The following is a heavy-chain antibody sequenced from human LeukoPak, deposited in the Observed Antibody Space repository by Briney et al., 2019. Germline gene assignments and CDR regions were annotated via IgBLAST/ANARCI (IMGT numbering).Heavy chain of an antibody. J-gene: IGHJ4*02. Sequence: GGSLRLSCAASGFTFSSYAMHWVRQAPGKGLEWVAVISYDGSNKYYADSVKGRFTTSRDNSKNTLYLQMNSLRAEDTAVYYCAREVELRYFDYWGQGTLVTVSS. CDR2: ISYDGSNK. CDR3: AREVELRYFDY. CDR1: GFTFSSYA. V-gene: IGHV3-30*04. D-gene: IGHD1-7*01.